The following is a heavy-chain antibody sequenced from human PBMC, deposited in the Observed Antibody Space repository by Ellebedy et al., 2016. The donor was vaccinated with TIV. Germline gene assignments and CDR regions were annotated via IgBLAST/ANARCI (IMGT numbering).Heavy chain of an antibody. CDR1: GFTFSRYG. V-gene: IGHV3-23*01. CDR3: GNCDWHGPGAW. Sequence: GESLKISXAASGFTFSRYGMNWVRQAPGKGLEWVAVISGSGGVTFYSHSVRGRFIISRDNSNNTLYLQMNSLRVDDTAVYYCGNCDWHGPGAWWGQGVRVTVSS. D-gene: IGHD2-21*02. J-gene: IGHJ4*02. CDR2: ISGSGGVT.